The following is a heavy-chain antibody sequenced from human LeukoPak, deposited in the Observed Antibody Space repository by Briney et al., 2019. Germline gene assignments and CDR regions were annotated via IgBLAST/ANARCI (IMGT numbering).Heavy chain of an antibody. CDR3: AKVAGGRQIDY. D-gene: IGHD2-15*01. V-gene: IGHV3-53*01. CDR2: IYSGGTT. CDR1: GFTFSSSY. Sequence: PGGSLRLSCAASGFTFSSSYMSWVRQAPGKGLEWVSLIYSGGTTYYADSVKGRFTISRDNSKNTLYLQMNSLRAEDTAVYYCAKVAGGRQIDYWGQGTLVTVSS. J-gene: IGHJ4*02.